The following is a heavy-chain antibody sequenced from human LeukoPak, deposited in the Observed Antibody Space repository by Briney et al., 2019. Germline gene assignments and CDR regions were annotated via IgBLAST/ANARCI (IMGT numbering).Heavy chain of an antibody. V-gene: IGHV3-74*01. J-gene: IGHJ4*02. CDR2: INSDGSST. D-gene: IGHD3-22*01. CDR1: GFTFRSYW. Sequence: GGSLRLSCAASGFTFRSYWMHWVRQAPGKGLVWVSRINSDGSSTTYADSVKGRFTISRDNAKSTLHLQMNSLRVEDTAVYYCAVLSSGYPVDYWGQGTLVTVSS. CDR3: AVLSSGYPVDY.